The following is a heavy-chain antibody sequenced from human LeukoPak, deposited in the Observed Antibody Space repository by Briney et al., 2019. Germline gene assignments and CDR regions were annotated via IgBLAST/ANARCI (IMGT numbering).Heavy chain of an antibody. CDR2: MYYSGNT. V-gene: IGHV4-39*01. D-gene: IGHD1-26*01. CDR3: VTPRSWELSDMAV. CDR1: GGSISSDSHY. Sequence: SETLSLTCIVSGGSISSDSHYWGWIRQPPGKGLEWIGTMYYSGNTYYNPSLKSRVTISVDASKNQFSLRLSSVTAADTAVYYCVTPRSWELSDMAVWGKGTTVIVSS. J-gene: IGHJ6*03.